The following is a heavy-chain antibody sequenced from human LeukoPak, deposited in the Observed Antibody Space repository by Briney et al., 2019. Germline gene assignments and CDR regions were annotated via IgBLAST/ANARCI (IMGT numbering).Heavy chain of an antibody. J-gene: IGHJ5*02. CDR2: IYYSGST. V-gene: IGHV4-59*01. CDR3: ARAYGGYSSSPYDWLDP. D-gene: IGHD6-6*01. CDR1: GGSISSYH. Sequence: ASETLSLTCTVSGGSISSYHWSWIRQSPGKGLEWIGYIYYSGSTNYNPSLKSRVTISLDTSKNQFSLKLISMTAADTAVYYCARAYGGYSSSPYDWLDPWGQGTLVTVFS.